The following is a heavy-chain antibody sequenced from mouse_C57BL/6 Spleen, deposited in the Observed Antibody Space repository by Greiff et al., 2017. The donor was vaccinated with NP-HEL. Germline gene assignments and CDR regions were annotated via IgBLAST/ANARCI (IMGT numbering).Heavy chain of an antibody. Sequence: EVQRVESGGGLVKPGGSLKLSCAASGFTFSSYAMSWVRQTPEKRLEWVATISDGGSYTYYPDNVKGRFTISRDNAKNNLYLQMSHLKSEDTAMYYCAREGDGYYDYFDYWGQGTTLTVSS. V-gene: IGHV5-4*01. CDR3: AREGDGYYDYFDY. J-gene: IGHJ2*01. CDR1: GFTFSSYA. D-gene: IGHD2-3*01. CDR2: ISDGGSYT.